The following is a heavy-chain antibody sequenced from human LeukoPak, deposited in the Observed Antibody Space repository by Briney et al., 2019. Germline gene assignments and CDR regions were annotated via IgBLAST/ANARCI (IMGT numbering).Heavy chain of an antibody. V-gene: IGHV3-21*01. CDR2: ITLSSKYI. D-gene: IGHD1-7*01. Sequence: GGSLRLSCVASGFTFSGSGMHWVRQAPGKGLEWVSSITLSSKYIFYGDSVKGRFTISRDNAKNSLYLQMNGLRAEDTAVYYCARARGNWNYVLDLWGRGTLVTVSS. CDR3: ARARGNWNYVLDL. J-gene: IGHJ5*02. CDR1: GFTFSGSG.